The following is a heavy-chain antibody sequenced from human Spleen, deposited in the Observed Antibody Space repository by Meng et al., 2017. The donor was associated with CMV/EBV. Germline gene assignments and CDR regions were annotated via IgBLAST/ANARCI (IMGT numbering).Heavy chain of an antibody. V-gene: IGHV3-7*01. CDR3: VRYRGVDFWSGYYSFDQ. CDR1: GFSFSRYW. CDR2: VKDDGGEK. Sequence: GESLKISCAASGFSFSRYWMSWVRQAPGKGLEWVANVKDDGGEKYYVDSVKGRFSISRDNAKNSLFLQMNSLRAEDTAVYHCVRYRGVDFWSGYYSFDQWGQGTLVTVSS. J-gene: IGHJ4*02. D-gene: IGHD3-3*01.